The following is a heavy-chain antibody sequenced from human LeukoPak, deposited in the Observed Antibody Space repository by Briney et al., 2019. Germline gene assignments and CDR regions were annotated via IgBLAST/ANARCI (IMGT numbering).Heavy chain of an antibody. D-gene: IGHD6-13*01. CDR2: IYYSWST. CDR3: ARHGSSWYEKDYFDY. J-gene: IGHJ4*02. V-gene: IGHV4-59*08. CDR1: GGSISSYY. Sequence: SETLSLTCTVSGGSISSYYWSWIRQPPGKGLEWIGNIYYSWSTNYHPSLKSRVTISVDTSKNQFPLKLSSVTAADTAVYYCARHGSSWYEKDYFDYWGQGTLVTVSS.